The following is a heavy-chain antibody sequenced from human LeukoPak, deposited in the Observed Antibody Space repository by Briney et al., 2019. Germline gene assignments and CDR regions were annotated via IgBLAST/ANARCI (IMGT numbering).Heavy chain of an antibody. D-gene: IGHD3-10*01. V-gene: IGHV3-7*04. J-gene: IGHJ5*02. CDR3: VRAHHPGGWFDP. CDR2: MNEDGGEI. CDR1: GFTFSSYG. Sequence: GGSLRLSCAASGFTFSSYGMTWVRQAPGKGLEWVASMNEDGGEIHYVDSVKGRFTISRDNAKNSLYLQMNSLTAEDTAVHYCVRAHHPGGWFDPWGQGTLVTVSS.